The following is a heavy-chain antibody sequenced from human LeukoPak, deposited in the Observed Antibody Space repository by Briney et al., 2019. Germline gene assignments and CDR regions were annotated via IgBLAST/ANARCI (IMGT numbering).Heavy chain of an antibody. D-gene: IGHD2-15*01. J-gene: IGHJ5*02. CDR1: GGSFSGYY. CDR3: ARGSTVVVVAATPDWFDP. Sequence: SETLSLTCAVYGGSFSGYYWSWIRQPPGKGLEWIGEINHSGSTNYNPSLKSRVTISVDTSKNQFSLKLSSVAAADTAVYYCARGSTVVVVAATPDWFDPWGQGTLVTVSS. CDR2: INHSGST. V-gene: IGHV4-34*01.